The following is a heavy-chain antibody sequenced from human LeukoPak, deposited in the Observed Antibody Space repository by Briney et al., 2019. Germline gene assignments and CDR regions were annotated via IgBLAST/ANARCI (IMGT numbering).Heavy chain of an antibody. CDR3: ARVPLCGGDCYYFDY. V-gene: IGHV4-34*01. Sequence: SETLSLTCAVYGGSFSGYYWSWIRQPPGKGLEWIGYIYHSGSTYYNPSLKSRVTISVDRSKNQFSLKLSSVTAADTAVYYCARVPLCGGDCYYFDYWGQGTLVTVSS. CDR1: GGSFSGYY. CDR2: IYHSGST. D-gene: IGHD2-21*02. J-gene: IGHJ4*02.